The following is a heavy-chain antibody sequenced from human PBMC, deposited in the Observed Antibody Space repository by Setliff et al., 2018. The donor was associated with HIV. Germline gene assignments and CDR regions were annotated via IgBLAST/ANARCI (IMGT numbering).Heavy chain of an antibody. J-gene: IGHJ4*02. Sequence: PGGSLRLSCAASGFTFSGSDMHWVRQASGKGLEWVGRIKSKTDGGTTDYAAPVKGRFTISRDDSKNTLYLQMNSLKIEDTAVYYCTTGTRLVDWGQGALVTVSS. CDR3: TTGTRLVD. V-gene: IGHV3-15*01. D-gene: IGHD2-21*01. CDR2: IKSKTDGGTT. CDR1: GFTFSGSD.